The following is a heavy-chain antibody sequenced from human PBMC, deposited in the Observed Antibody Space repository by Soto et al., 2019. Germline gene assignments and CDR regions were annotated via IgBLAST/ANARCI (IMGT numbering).Heavy chain of an antibody. Sequence: EVQMLESGGGLEQPGGSLRLSCVGSGHTFHNYAMTWVRQAPGKGLEWVSGISGSGCSTYHADSGRGRFTISRDDSKNTLYLQMNSLRAEDTALYYCAKVSRGIGVVPAELNWGQGTLVTVSS. CDR3: AKVSRGIGVVPAELN. CDR2: ISGSGCST. D-gene: IGHD2-2*01. J-gene: IGHJ4*02. V-gene: IGHV3-23*01. CDR1: GHTFHNYA.